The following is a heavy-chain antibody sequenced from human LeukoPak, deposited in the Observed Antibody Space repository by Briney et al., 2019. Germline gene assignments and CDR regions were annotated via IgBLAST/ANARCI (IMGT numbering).Heavy chain of an antibody. CDR1: GGSISSDNYS. Sequence: SETLSLTCTVSGGSISSDNYSWSWIRQPAGKGLEWIGRVYTSGSTNYNPSLKSRVTISVDTSKNQFSLKLSSVTAADTAVYYCARYHYYYVHAFDIWGQGTMVTVSS. CDR3: ARYHYYYVHAFDI. J-gene: IGHJ3*02. V-gene: IGHV4-61*02. CDR2: VYTSGST. D-gene: IGHD3-10*02.